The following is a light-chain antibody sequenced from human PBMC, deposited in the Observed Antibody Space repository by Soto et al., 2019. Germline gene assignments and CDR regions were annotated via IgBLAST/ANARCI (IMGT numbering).Light chain of an antibody. Sequence: EIVLTQSPGTLSLSPGERATLSRRASQSVSSSYLAWYKQKPGQAPRLLIYGASTRATGIPARFSGRGSGTEFTLTISSLQSEDFAVYYCQQYMNWPRTFGQGTKVDIK. CDR3: QQYMNWPRT. CDR2: GAS. CDR1: QSVSSSY. J-gene: IGKJ1*01. V-gene: IGKV3-15*01.